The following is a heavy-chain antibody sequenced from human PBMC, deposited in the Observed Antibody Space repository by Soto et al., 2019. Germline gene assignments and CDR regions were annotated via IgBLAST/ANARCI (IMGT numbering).Heavy chain of an antibody. CDR2: IIPIFGTA. V-gene: IGHV1-69*13. CDR1: GGTFSSYA. J-gene: IGHJ6*02. D-gene: IGHD2-8*01. Sequence: GASVKVSCKASGGTFSSYAISWVRQAPGQGLEWMGGIIPIFGTANYAQKFQGRVTITADESTSTAYMELSSLRSEDTAVYYFASDGRSLMVYNYYYYGLDVWGQGTTVTVSS. CDR3: ASDGRSLMVYNYYYYGLDV.